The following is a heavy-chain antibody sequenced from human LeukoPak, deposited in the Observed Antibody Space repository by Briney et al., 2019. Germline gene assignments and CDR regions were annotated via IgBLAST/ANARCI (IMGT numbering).Heavy chain of an antibody. D-gene: IGHD1-26*01. Sequence: PGGTLRLSCAASGFTFSSYGMSWVRQAPGKGLEWVSAISGSGGSTYYADSVKGRFTISRDNSKNTLYLQMNSLRAEDTAVYYCAKGRNDKVGAIGDWGQGTLVTVSS. CDR3: AKGRNDKVGAIGD. J-gene: IGHJ4*02. V-gene: IGHV3-23*01. CDR2: ISGSGGST. CDR1: GFTFSSYG.